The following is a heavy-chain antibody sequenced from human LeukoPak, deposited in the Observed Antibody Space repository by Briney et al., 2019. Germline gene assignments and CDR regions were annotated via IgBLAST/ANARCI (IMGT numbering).Heavy chain of an antibody. CDR1: GFTFSSYA. J-gene: IGHJ4*02. CDR3: ARKYYDFWSGYSPYFDY. V-gene: IGHV3-23*01. D-gene: IGHD3-3*01. Sequence: GGSLRLSCAASGFTFSSYAMSWVRQAPGKGLEWVSAISGSGGSTYYADSVKGRSTISRDNSKNTLYLQMNSLRAEDTAVYYCARKYYDFWSGYSPYFDYWGQGTLVTVSS. CDR2: ISGSGGST.